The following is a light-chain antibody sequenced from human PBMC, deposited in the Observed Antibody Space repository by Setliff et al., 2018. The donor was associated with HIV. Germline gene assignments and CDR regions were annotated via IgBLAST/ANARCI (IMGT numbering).Light chain of an antibody. J-gene: IGLJ1*01. CDR2: EVT. CDR1: SSDVGSYNL. CDR3: CSYGSSDTFV. V-gene: IGLV2-23*02. Sequence: QSALTQPASVSGSPGQSITISCTGTSSDVGSYNLVSWYQQRPGKAPKLIMYEVTEWPSGISDRFSGSKSGNTASPTISGLQADDEADYYCCSYGSSDTFVFGTGTKVTVL.